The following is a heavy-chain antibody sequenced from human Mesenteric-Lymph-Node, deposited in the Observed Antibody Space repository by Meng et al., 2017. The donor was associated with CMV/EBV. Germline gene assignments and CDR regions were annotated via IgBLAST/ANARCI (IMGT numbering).Heavy chain of an antibody. CDR3: ARDMDTAMVSGAAGLDY. D-gene: IGHD5-18*01. CDR2: ISSSGGHT. Sequence: FTFSTYAMSWVRQAPDKGLEWVSAISSSGGHTYYADLVKGRFTISRDNSKNTLYLQMNSLRAEDTAVYYCARDMDTAMVSGAAGLDYWGQGTLVTVSS. J-gene: IGHJ4*02. V-gene: IGHV3-23*01. CDR1: FTFSTYA.